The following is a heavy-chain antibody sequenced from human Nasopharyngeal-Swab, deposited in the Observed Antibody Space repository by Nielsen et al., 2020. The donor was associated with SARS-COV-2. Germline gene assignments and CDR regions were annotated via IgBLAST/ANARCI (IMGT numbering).Heavy chain of an antibody. CDR2: ISGSGGST. D-gene: IGHD3-9*01. CDR1: GFTFSSYA. J-gene: IGHJ2*01. V-gene: IGHV3-23*01. Sequence: GESLKISCAASGFTFSSYAMSWARQAPGKGLEWVSAISGSGGSTYYADSVKGRFTISRDNSKNTLYLQMNSLRAEDTAVYYCAKDVTYYDILTGYRNYWYFDLWGRGTLVTVSS. CDR3: AKDVTYYDILTGYRNYWYFDL.